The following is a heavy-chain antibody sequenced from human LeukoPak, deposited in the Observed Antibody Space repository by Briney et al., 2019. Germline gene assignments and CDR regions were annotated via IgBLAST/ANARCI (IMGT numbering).Heavy chain of an antibody. CDR1: GGSISSGGYY. J-gene: IGHJ4*02. CDR2: IYYSGST. D-gene: IGHD3-10*01. Sequence: SQTLSLTCTVSGGSISSGGYYWSWIRQHPGKGLEWIGYIYYSGSTYYNPSLKSRVTISVDTSKNQFSLKLSSVTAADTAVYYCARVVTYGSGSYYPHTYYFDYWGQGTLVTVYS. V-gene: IGHV4-31*03. CDR3: ARVVTYGSGSYYPHTYYFDY.